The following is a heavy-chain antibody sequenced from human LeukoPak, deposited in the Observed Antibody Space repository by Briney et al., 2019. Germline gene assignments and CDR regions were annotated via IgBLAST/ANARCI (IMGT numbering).Heavy chain of an antibody. Sequence: GGSLRLSCAASEFTFSSYSMNWVRQAPGKGLEWVSPISSSSSYIYYADSVKGRFTISRDNAKNSLYLQMNSLRAEDTAVYYCARDAGYCGGDCYSDYWGQGTLVTVSS. V-gene: IGHV3-21*01. CDR3: ARDAGYCGGDCYSDY. CDR1: EFTFSSYS. J-gene: IGHJ4*02. D-gene: IGHD2-21*02. CDR2: ISSSSSYI.